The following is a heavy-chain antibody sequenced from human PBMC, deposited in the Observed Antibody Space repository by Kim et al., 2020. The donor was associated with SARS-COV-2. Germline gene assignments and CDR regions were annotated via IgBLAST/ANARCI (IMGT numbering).Heavy chain of an antibody. Sequence: ASVKVSCKASGYTFTSYGISWVRQAPGQGLEWMGWISAYNGNTNYAQKLQGRVTMTTDTSTSTAYMELRSLRSDDTAVYYCARDWGEVNTIFGVVSNLWRHYYGMDVWGQGTTVTVSS. CDR1: GYTFTSYG. J-gene: IGHJ6*02. CDR2: ISAYNGNT. V-gene: IGHV1-18*04. D-gene: IGHD3-3*01. CDR3: ARDWGEVNTIFGVVSNLWRHYYGMDV.